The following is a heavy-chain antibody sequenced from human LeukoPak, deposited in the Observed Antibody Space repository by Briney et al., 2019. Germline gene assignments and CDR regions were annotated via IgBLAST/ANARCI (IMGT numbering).Heavy chain of an antibody. CDR2: ISGSGGST. D-gene: IGHD2-2*01. CDR1: GFTFSSYG. V-gene: IGHV3-23*01. Sequence: GGSLRLSCAASGFTFSSYGMSWDRQAPGKGLEWVSAISGSGGSTYYADSVKGRFTISRDNSKNTLYLQMNSLRAEDTAVYYCAKFGFCSSTSCPAPYWGQGTLVTVSS. CDR3: AKFGFCSSTSCPAPY. J-gene: IGHJ4*02.